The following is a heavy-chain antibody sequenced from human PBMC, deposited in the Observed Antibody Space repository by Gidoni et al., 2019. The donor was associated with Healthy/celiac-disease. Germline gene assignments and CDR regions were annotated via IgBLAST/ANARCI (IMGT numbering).Heavy chain of an antibody. CDR3: ARASETEAYCGGDCYWTIIYNWFDP. CDR1: GYTFTSYA. Sequence: QVQLVQSGSELKKPGASVKVSCKASGYTFTSYAMTWVRQAPGQGLEWMGWVNTNTGNPTYAQGFTGRFVFSLDTSVSTAYLQISSLKAEDTAVYYCARASETEAYCGGDCYWTIIYNWFDPWGQGTLVTVSS. CDR2: VNTNTGNP. V-gene: IGHV7-4-1*02. J-gene: IGHJ5*02. D-gene: IGHD2-21*02.